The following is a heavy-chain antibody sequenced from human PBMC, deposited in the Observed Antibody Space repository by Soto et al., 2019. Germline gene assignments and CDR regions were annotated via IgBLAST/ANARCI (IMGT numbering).Heavy chain of an antibody. Sequence: RASVKGSCKASGYTFTSYGISWVLQAPGQGLEWMGWISAYNGNTNYTQKLQGRVTMTTDTSTSTAYMELRSLRSDDTAVYYCAAKNSSGSGSYQVGYYYGMDVWGQGTTVTVSS. CDR1: GYTFTSYG. CDR2: ISAYNGNT. CDR3: AAKNSSGSGSYQVGYYYGMDV. D-gene: IGHD6-19*01. J-gene: IGHJ6*02. V-gene: IGHV1-18*01.